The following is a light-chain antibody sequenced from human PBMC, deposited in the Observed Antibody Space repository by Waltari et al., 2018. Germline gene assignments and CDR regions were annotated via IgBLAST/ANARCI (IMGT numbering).Light chain of an antibody. CDR3: TAWDSSLSVGL. CDR1: SNNVGNQG. CDR2: RDF. Sequence: QAGLTQPPSVSKGLRQTATPTCTGNSNNVGNQGAAWLQQHQGHPPKLLSYRDFNRPSGISERFSASRSGNTASLTITGLQPEDEADYYCTAWDSSLSVGLFGGGTRLTVL. J-gene: IGLJ2*01. V-gene: IGLV10-54*04.